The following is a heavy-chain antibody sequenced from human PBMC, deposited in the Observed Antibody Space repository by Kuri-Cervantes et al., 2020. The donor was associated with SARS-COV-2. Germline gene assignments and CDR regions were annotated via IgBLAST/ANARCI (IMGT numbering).Heavy chain of an antibody. V-gene: IGHV3-69-1*01. CDR2: ISSSSTI. Sequence: GESLKISCAASGFTFSDYYMNWVRQAPGKGLEWVSSISSSSTIYYADSVKGRFTISRDNAKNSLYLQMNSLRAEDTAVYYCARDSYYDSPGHWGQGTLVTVSS. J-gene: IGHJ4*02. D-gene: IGHD3-22*01. CDR3: ARDSYYDSPGH. CDR1: GFTFSDYY.